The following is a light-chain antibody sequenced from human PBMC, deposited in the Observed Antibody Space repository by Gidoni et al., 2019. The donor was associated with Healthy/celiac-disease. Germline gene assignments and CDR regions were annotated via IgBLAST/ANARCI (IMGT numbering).Light chain of an antibody. CDR3: QQRSNWPLLT. CDR2: DAS. CDR1: PSVSSY. V-gene: IGKV3-11*01. J-gene: IGKJ4*01. Sequence: EIVLTQSPATLSLSPGERAPLSCRASPSVSSYLAWYPQKPGQAPMLLIYDASTSATGIPARFSGSGSGTDFTPTISSLEPEDFAVYYCQQRSNWPLLTFXGXTKVEIK.